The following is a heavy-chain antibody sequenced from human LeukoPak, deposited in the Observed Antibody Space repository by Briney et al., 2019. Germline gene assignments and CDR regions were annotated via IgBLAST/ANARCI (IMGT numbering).Heavy chain of an antibody. CDR3: ARVRSSPEDY. D-gene: IGHD6-6*01. V-gene: IGHV3-48*01. CDR1: GFTFSSYS. J-gene: IGHJ4*02. Sequence: GGSLRLSCAASGFTFSSYSMNWVRQAPGKGLEWVSYISSSSSTIYYADSVKGRFTISRDNAKNSLYLQMNSLRAEDTAVYYCARVRSSPEDYWGQGTLVTVSS. CDR2: ISSSSSTI.